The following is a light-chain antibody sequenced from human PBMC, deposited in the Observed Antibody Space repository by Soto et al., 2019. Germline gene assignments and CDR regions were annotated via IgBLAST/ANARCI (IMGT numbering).Light chain of an antibody. CDR3: QKSYSTPPT. CDR2: AAS. J-gene: IGKJ4*01. V-gene: IGKV1-39*01. CDR1: QSISSY. Sequence: DIQMTQSPSSLSASVGSRFTITCRASQSISSYLNWYQQKPGKAPKLLIYAASSLQSGVPSRFSGSGSGTDFTLTIRSLQPEDFATYYCQKSYSTPPTFGGGTKVDIK.